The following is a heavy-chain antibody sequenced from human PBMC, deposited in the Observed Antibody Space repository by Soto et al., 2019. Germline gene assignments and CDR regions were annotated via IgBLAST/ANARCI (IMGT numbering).Heavy chain of an antibody. CDR3: AIERATVNDYYYYGMDV. CDR1: GYTFTSYG. CDR2: ISAYNGNT. D-gene: IGHD4-17*01. Sequence: QVQLVQSGAEVKKPGASVKVSCKASGYTFTSYGISWVRQAPGQGLEWMGWISAYNGNTNYAQKFQGRVTMTTDTTTNAAYIELRSLRSNDTSVYYSAIERATVNDYYYYGMDVWGQGTTVTVSS. J-gene: IGHJ6*02. V-gene: IGHV1-18*04.